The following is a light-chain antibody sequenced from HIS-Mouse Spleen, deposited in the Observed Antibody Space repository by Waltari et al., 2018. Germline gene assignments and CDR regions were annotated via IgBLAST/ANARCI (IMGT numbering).Light chain of an antibody. CDR1: ALPKKS. V-gene: IGLV3-10*01. J-gene: IGLJ2*01. CDR3: YSTDSSGNHRV. CDR2: EDS. Sequence: SYELTQPPSVSVSPGQTARITCTGAALPKKSASRYQQKSGQAPVLVIYEDSKRPSGIPERFSGSSSGTMATLTISGAQVEDEADYYCYSTDSSGNHRVFGGGTKLTVL.